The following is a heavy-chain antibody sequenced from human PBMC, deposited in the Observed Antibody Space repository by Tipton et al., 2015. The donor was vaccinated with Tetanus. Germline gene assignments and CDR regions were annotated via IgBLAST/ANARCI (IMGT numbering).Heavy chain of an antibody. CDR1: GYTFTHYG. V-gene: IGHV1-18*01. CDR2: ISPFTGDT. D-gene: IGHD6-19*01. CDR3: ARDRAVPVQAYGTDV. J-gene: IGHJ6*02. Sequence: QSGPEVKKPGASVKVSCKASGYTFTHYGISWVRQAPGQGLEWVGWISPFTGDTEYAQNLQDRLILTTDTSTATAYVDVRSLTSDDTAVYYCARDRAVPVQAYGTDVWGQGTSVTVSS.